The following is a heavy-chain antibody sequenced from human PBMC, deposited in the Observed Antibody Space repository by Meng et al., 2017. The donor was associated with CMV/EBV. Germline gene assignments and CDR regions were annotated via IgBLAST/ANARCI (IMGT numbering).Heavy chain of an antibody. Sequence: TCAVSGASISRNLWWSWVRQPPGKGLEWIGEISYSGDTKYNPSLQSRATISSDTTNNRFSLRLNSVTAADTGVYFCARSPGFWSLDYWGRGTLVTVSA. CDR3: ARSPGFWSLDY. D-gene: IGHD2-8*02. V-gene: IGHV4-4*01. CDR1: GASISRNLW. CDR2: ISYSGDT. J-gene: IGHJ4*02.